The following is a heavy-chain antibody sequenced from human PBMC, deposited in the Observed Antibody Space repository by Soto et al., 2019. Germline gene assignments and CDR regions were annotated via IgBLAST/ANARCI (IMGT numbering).Heavy chain of an antibody. CDR1: GFTFTRYS. CDR3: ARESEDLPSHFDY. CDR2: ISSTTNYI. Sequence: EVQLVESGGGLVKPGGSLRLSCAASGFTFTRYSMNWVRQAPGKGLEWVSSISSTTNYIYYADSMKGRFTVSRDNAKNAVYLEMNSLSAEDTAVYYCARESEDLPSHFDYWGQGTLVTVS. J-gene: IGHJ4*02. V-gene: IGHV3-21*01.